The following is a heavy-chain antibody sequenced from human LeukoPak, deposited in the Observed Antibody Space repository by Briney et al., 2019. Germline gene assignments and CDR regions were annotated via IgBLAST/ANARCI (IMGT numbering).Heavy chain of an antibody. V-gene: IGHV4-34*01. D-gene: IGHD3-16*01. CDR2: INHSGST. J-gene: IGHJ6*03. Sequence: SETLSLTCAVFGGSFSGYYWSWIRQPPGKGLEWIGEINHSGSTNYNPSLKSRVTISVDTSKNQFSLKLSSVTAADTAVYYCARETSQKGAHYMDVWGKGTTVTISS. CDR1: GGSFSGYY. CDR3: ARETSQKGAHYMDV.